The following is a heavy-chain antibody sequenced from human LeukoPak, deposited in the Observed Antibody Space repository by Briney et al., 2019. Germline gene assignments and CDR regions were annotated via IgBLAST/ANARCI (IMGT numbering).Heavy chain of an antibody. CDR3: ARETEYSSAWYSIDS. V-gene: IGHV1-2*02. J-gene: IGHJ4*02. Sequence: ASVKVSCKASGYTFTGYYMHWVRQAPGQGLEWMGWINPNSGGTNHAQKFQGRVTMTRDTSITTAYMELGRLRSDDTAVYYCARETEYSSAWYSIDSWGQGTLVTVSS. D-gene: IGHD6-19*01. CDR2: INPNSGGT. CDR1: GYTFTGYY.